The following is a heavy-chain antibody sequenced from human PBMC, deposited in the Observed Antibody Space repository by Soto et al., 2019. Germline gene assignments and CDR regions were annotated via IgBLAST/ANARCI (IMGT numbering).Heavy chain of an antibody. CDR1: GGSFSGYY. J-gene: IGHJ4*02. CDR3: ARHCSNGVCYKAFDY. D-gene: IGHD2-8*01. V-gene: IGHV4-34*01. Sequence: SETLSLTCAVYGGSFSGYYWSWIRQPPGKGLEWIGEIYHGGSTDYNPSLKSRVTISLDTSKNQFSLKLTSVTTADTAVYYCARHCSNGVCYKAFDYWGQGALVTVSS. CDR2: IYHGGST.